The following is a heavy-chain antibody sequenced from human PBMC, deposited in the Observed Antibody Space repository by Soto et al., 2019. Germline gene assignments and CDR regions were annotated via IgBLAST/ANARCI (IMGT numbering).Heavy chain of an antibody. J-gene: IGHJ6*02. CDR2: ISYDGSNK. Sequence: GGSLRLSCAASGFTFSSYAMHWVRQAPGKGLEWVAVISYDGSNKYYADSVKGRFTISRDNSKNTLYLQMNSLRAEDTAVYYCAREVGYSRFYYYYYGMEVWGQGTTVTV. CDR1: GFTFSSYA. CDR3: AREVGYSRFYYYYYGMEV. V-gene: IGHV3-30-3*01. D-gene: IGHD4-4*01.